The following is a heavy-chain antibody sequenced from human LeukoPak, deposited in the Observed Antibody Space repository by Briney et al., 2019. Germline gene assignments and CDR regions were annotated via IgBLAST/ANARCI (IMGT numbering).Heavy chain of an antibody. CDR3: ARGSADGYNGFDY. CDR1: GYTFTGYY. J-gene: IGHJ4*02. CDR2: INPNSGGT. D-gene: IGHD5-24*01. V-gene: IGHV1-2*02. Sequence: ASVKVSCKASGYTFTGYYMHWVRQAPGQGLEWMGWINPNSGGTNYAQKFQGRVTMTRDTSISTAYMELSRLRSDDTAVYYCARGSADGYNGFDYWGQGTLVTVSS.